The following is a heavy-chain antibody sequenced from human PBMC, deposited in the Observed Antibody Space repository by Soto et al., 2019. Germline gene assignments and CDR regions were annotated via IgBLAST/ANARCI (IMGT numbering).Heavy chain of an antibody. CDR1: DVTLSNVW. Sequence: GSLRLSCAVSDVTLSNVWMNWVRQARGKGPEWVGRIKSKTDGGTVEYAEPVKDRFTISRDDSENKMYQQINSLKTEDTAVYYCSHGYYQYFESWGQGT. J-gene: IGHJ4*02. D-gene: IGHD5-18*01. V-gene: IGHV3-15*07. CDR2: IKSKTDGGTV. CDR3: SHGYYQYFES.